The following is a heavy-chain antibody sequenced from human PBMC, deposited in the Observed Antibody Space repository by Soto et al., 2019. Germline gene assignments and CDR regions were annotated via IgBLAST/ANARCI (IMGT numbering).Heavy chain of an antibody. CDR2: IFYSGSP. D-gene: IGHD3-3*01. CDR3: ASNIVTNFPLFYQ. J-gene: IGHJ4*01. V-gene: IGHV4-59*08. Sequence: PSETLSLTCTFSGDSIRSYYWSWIRQPPGKGLEWIGYIFYSGSPNYNPSLKSRVTMSIDTSNNQFSLRLTSVTAADTAVYYCASNIVTNFPLFYQWGQGTPVNVPS. CDR1: GDSIRSYY.